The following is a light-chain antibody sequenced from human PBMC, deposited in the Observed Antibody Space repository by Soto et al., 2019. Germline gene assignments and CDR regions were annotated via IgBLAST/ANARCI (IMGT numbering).Light chain of an antibody. V-gene: IGLV2-14*01. CDR3: TSYSTGSSPVI. CDR1: SSDVGSHDS. Sequence: QSVLTQPASVSGSPRQSITISCTGTSSDVGSHDSVSWYQQHPGKAPQLVIYEVAHRPSGVSDRFSGSKFGITAYLTISGLQAEDEDDYYCTSYSTGSSPVIFGGGTKLTVL. J-gene: IGLJ2*01. CDR2: EVA.